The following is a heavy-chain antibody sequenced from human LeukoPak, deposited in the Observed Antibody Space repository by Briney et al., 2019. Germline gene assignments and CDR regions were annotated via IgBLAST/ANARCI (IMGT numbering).Heavy chain of an antibody. CDR1: GFTFSSYG. Sequence: GGSLRLSCAASGFTFSSYGMHWVRKAPGKGLEWVAFIRYDGSNKYYAVSVKGRFTISRDNSKNTLYLQMNSLRAEDTAVYYCIVVRDAFDIWGQGTMVTVSS. CDR3: IVVRDAFDI. J-gene: IGHJ3*02. CDR2: IRYDGSNK. V-gene: IGHV3-30*02. D-gene: IGHD2-21*01.